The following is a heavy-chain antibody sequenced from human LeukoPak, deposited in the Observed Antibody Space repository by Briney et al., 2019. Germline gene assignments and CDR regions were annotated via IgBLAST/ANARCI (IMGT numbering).Heavy chain of an antibody. CDR2: IYSGGST. V-gene: IGHV3-66*01. CDR1: GFTVSSNY. D-gene: IGHD3-22*01. J-gene: IGHJ4*02. CDR3: ARDVRGSYYYDSSVEPPPD. Sequence: GGSLRLSCAASGFTVSSNYMSWVRQAPGKGLEWVSVIYSGGSTYYADSVKGRFTISRDNSKNTLYLQMNSLRAEDTAVYYCARDVRGSYYYDSSVEPPPDWGQGTLVTVSS.